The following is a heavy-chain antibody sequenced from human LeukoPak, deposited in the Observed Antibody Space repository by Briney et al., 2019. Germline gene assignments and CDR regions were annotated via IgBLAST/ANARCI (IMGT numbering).Heavy chain of an antibody. D-gene: IGHD3-3*01. V-gene: IGHV3-7*01. CDR3: ARVKSGFTIFDY. CDR2: INEDGSEK. CDR1: GFTLSSHW. J-gene: IGHJ4*02. Sequence: GGALRLSCAASGFTLSSHWMSWVRQAPGKGVERVANINEDGSEKNYVDTVKGGVTISRDNGRNSLYLQMNGLRGEDTAVYHCARVKSGFTIFDYWGQGTLVTVSS.